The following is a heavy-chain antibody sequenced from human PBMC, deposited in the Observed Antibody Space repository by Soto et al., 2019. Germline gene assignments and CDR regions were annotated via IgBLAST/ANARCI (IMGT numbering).Heavy chain of an antibody. CDR2: IYYSGST. J-gene: IGHJ6*02. V-gene: IGHV4-59*01. CDR1: GDSISSYY. CDR3: ARGDVVVVAATPVYYYYGMDV. D-gene: IGHD2-15*01. Sequence: PSETLSLTCTVSGDSISSYYWSWIRQPPGKGLEWIGYIYYSGSTNYNPSLKSRVTISVDTSKNQFSLKLSSVTAADTAVYYCARGDVVVVAATPVYYYYGMDVWGQGTTVTVSS.